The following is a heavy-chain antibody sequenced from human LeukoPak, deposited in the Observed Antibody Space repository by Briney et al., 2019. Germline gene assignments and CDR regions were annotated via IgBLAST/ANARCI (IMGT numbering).Heavy chain of an antibody. CDR1: GYTFTSYG. V-gene: IGHV1-18*01. J-gene: IGHJ4*02. CDR2: ISAYNGNT. D-gene: IGHD1-26*01. CDR3: QVGWEPGVFDY. Sequence: ASVKLSCKASGYTFTSYGISWVRQAPGQGLGWMGWISAYNGNTNYAQKLQGRVTMTTDTSTSTAYMELRSLRSDDTAVYYCQVGWEPGVFDYWGQGTLVAVSS.